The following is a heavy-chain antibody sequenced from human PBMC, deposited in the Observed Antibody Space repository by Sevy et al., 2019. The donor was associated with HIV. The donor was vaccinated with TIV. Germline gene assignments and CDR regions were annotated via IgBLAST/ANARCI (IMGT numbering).Heavy chain of an antibody. D-gene: IGHD6-13*01. CDR2: IYYSGGT. J-gene: IGHJ4*02. CDR3: ASSIAAAGRFDY. V-gene: IGHV4-59*01. Sequence: SETLSLTCTVSGGSISSYYWSWIRQPPGKGLEWIGYIYYSGGTNYNPSLKRRVTISVDTSKNQFSLKLSSVTAADTAVYYCASSIAAAGRFDYWGQGTLVTVSS. CDR1: GGSISSYY.